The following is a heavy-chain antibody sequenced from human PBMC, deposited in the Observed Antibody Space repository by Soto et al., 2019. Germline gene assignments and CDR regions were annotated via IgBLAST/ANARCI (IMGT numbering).Heavy chain of an antibody. CDR1: GGSISSYY. J-gene: IGHJ5*02. D-gene: IGHD3-16*02. Sequence: SETLSLTCTVAGGSISSYYWSWIRQTTGKGLECFGYIYDSGSTNYNPSLKSRVTISVDTSKNQFSLKLSSVTAADTAVYYCARAQRDYDYVWGSYRPNWFDPWGQGTLVTVSS. CDR3: ARAQRDYDYVWGSYRPNWFDP. CDR2: IYDSGST. V-gene: IGHV4-59*01.